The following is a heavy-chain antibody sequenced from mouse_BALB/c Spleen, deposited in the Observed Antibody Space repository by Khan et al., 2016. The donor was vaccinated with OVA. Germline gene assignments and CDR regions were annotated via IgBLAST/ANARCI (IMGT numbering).Heavy chain of an antibody. D-gene: IGHD2-14*01. CDR3: ARDGAYYRSDGWFAY. CDR1: GYTFTTYT. CDR2: ISPSSGYT. V-gene: IGHV1-4*01. J-gene: IGHJ3*01. Sequence: VQLQQSGTELARPGASVKMSCKASGYTFTTYTMHWVKQRPGQGLEWIGYISPSSGYTNYNQKFKDKATLTADKSSITAHMQLSSLTSEDSAVYYCARDGAYYRSDGWFAYWGQGTLVTVSA.